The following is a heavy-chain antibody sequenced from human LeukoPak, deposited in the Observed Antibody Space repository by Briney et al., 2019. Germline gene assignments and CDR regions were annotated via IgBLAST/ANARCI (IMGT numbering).Heavy chain of an antibody. D-gene: IGHD6-13*01. CDR3: ARDSSSWLYYYYYYMDV. Sequence: ASVKVSCKASGYTFTSYGISWVRQAPGQGLEWMGWISAYNGNTKYSQKFQGRVTITRDTSASTAYMELSSLRSEDMAVYYCARDSSSWLYYYYYYMDVWGKGTTVTVSS. V-gene: IGHV1-18*03. CDR2: ISAYNGNT. CDR1: GYTFTSYG. J-gene: IGHJ6*03.